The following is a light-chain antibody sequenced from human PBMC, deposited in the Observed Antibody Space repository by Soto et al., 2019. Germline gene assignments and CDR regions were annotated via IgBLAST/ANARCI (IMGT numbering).Light chain of an antibody. J-gene: IGLJ3*02. Sequence: QSVLTQPPSESGTPGQRVTISCSGSTSNLGSNFVYCYQQVPGAAPKLLISRNDQRPSEVPDRFSGSKSGTSASLANSGLRSEDEADYHCAAWGDSLSGVVFGGGPKLTV. CDR3: AAWGDSLSGVV. CDR1: TSNLGSNF. V-gene: IGLV1-47*01. CDR2: RND.